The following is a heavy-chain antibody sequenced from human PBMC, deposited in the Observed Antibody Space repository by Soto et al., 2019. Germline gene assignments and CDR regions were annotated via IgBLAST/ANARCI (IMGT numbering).Heavy chain of an antibody. Sequence: QVQLVESGGGVVQPGRSLRLSCAASGFTFSDFGMHWVRQAPGKGLEWVAVISYDGSNKYYADSVKGRFTISRDNSKTTLYLTMNSLRPEDTAVYYCAKGFRDYYDTSGYYLDYWGQGTLVTVSS. CDR1: GFTFSDFG. V-gene: IGHV3-30*18. CDR2: ISYDGSNK. J-gene: IGHJ4*02. D-gene: IGHD3-22*01. CDR3: AKGFRDYYDTSGYYLDY.